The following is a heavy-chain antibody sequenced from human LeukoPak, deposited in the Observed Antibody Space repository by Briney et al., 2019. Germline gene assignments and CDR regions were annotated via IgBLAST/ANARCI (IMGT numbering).Heavy chain of an antibody. D-gene: IGHD3-10*01. J-gene: IGHJ6*02. CDR3: ARDIMVRGASYYYYGMDV. V-gene: IGHV3-66*01. CDR1: GFTVSSNY. CDR2: IYSGGST. Sequence: GGSLRLSCAASGFTVSSNYMSRVRQAPGKGLEWVSVIYSGGSTYYADSVKGRFTISRDNSKNTLYLQMNSLRAEDTAVYYCARDIMVRGASYYYYGMDVWGQGTTVTVSS.